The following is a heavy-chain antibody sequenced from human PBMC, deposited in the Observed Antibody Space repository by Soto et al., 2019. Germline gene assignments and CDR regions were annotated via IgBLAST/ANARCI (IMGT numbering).Heavy chain of an antibody. CDR1: GFTFSSYW. CDR2: IKQDGSEK. D-gene: IGHD7-27*01. J-gene: IGHJ4*02. CDR3: ARDITGDREGYFDY. Sequence: GGSLRISCAASGFTFSSYWMSWVRQAPGKGLEWVANIKQDGSEKYYVDSVKGRFTISRDNAKNSLYLQMNSLRAEDTAVYYCARDITGDREGYFDYWGKGTLVTVSS. V-gene: IGHV3-7*03.